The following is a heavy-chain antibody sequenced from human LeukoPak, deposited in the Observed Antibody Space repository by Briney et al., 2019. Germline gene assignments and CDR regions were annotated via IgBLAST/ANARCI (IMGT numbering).Heavy chain of an antibody. V-gene: IGHV1-18*01. CDR3: ARVATVVTPGGGYIDY. CDR1: GYTFTSYG. J-gene: IGHJ4*02. D-gene: IGHD4-23*01. CDR2: ISAYNGNT. Sequence: ASVKVSCKASGYTFTSYGISWLRQAPGQGLEWMGWISAYNGNTNYAQKLQGRVTMTTDTSTSTAYMELRSLRSDDTAVYYCARVATVVTPGGGYIDYWGQGTLVTVSS.